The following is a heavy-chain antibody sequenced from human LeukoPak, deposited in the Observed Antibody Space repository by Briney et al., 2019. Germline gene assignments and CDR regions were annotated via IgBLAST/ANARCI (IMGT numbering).Heavy chain of an antibody. Sequence: GGSLRLSCAASGFTFSSYGMHWVRQAPGKGLEWVTFIRDDGSNKYYADSVKGRFTISRDNSKNTLYLQMNSLRAEDTAVYYCAKDLPNRASDHWGQGTLVTVSS. V-gene: IGHV3-30*02. D-gene: IGHD1-14*01. J-gene: IGHJ4*02. CDR2: IRDDGSNK. CDR1: GFTFSSYG. CDR3: AKDLPNRASDH.